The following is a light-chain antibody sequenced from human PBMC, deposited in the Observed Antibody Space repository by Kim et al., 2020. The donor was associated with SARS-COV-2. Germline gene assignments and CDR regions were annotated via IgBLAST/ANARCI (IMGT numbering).Light chain of an antibody. J-gene: IGLJ2*01. CDR1: SGDVGGHNY. Sequence: QSINITGTATSGDVGGHNYVSWYQQHTDKATKLMIYDVSKRPSGVAIRYSGSKADNTASLTISGLQAEDETDYYCSSYTSTSTRVAFGGGTKVTVL. CDR3: SSYTSTSTRVA. V-gene: IGLV2-14*03. CDR2: DVS.